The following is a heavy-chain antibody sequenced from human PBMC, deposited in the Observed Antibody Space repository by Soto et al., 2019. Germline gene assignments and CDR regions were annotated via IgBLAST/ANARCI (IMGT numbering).Heavy chain of an antibody. CDR1: GGSISSSSYY. D-gene: IGHD4-17*01. J-gene: IGHJ4*02. CDR2: IYYSGST. V-gene: IGHV4-39*07. CDR3: ARSWNDYGDIDY. Sequence: PSETLSLTCTVSGGSISSSSYYWGWIRQPPGKGLEWIGSIYYSGSTYYNPSLKSRVTISVDTSKNQFSLKLSSVTAADTAVYYCARSWNDYGDIDYWGQGTLVTVSS.